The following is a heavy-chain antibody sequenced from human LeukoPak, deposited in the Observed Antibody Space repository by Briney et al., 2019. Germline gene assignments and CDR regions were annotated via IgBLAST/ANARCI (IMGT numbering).Heavy chain of an antibody. CDR1: GFMLSSTW. V-gene: IGHV3-74*01. CDR2: INSDATST. CDR3: VRGSPGYSSSWHAY. Sequence: GGSLRLSCAASGFMLSSTWMHWVRHAPGKGLVWVSRINSDATSTSYADSVRGRFTISRDDAKNTMYLQMNSLRAEDTAMYYCVRGSPGYSSSWHAYWGQGTLVTVSP. D-gene: IGHD6-13*01. J-gene: IGHJ4*02.